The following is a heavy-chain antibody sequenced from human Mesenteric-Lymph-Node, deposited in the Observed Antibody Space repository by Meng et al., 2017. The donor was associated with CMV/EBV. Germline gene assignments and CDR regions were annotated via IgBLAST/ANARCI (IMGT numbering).Heavy chain of an antibody. CDR2: INHSGST. D-gene: IGHD2-2*01. J-gene: IGHJ4*02. CDR3: ARVYCTSSTCFYFDT. CDR1: GGSFSGYY. V-gene: IGHV4-34*01. Sequence: SETLSLTCAVYGGSFSGYYWSWTRQPPGKGLEWIGEINHSGSTNYNSSLKSRVTISVDTSKNQFSLKLSSVTAADTAVYYCARVYCTSSTCFYFDTWGQGTLVTVSS.